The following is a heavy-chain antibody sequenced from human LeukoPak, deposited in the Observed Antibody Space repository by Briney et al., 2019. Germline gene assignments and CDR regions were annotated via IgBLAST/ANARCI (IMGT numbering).Heavy chain of an antibody. CDR2: ISGSGGST. V-gene: IGHV3-23*01. D-gene: IGHD4-23*01. CDR3: AKGKSSTVVNWFDP. J-gene: IGHJ5*02. Sequence: DGALTLSCVASGFTLRCYWMTWVRQPPGRGLEGVAAISGSGGSTYYADSVKGRFTISRDNSKNTLYLQMNSLRAEDTAVYYCAKGKSSTVVNWFDPWGQGTLVTVSS. CDR1: GFTLRCYW.